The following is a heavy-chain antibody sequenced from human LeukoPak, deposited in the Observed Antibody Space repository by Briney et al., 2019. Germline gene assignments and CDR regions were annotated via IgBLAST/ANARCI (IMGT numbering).Heavy chain of an antibody. CDR2: IYSSGST. V-gene: IGHV4-39*01. D-gene: IGHD1-26*01. CDR3: ARQGVVGATGFDY. J-gene: IGHJ4*02. CDR1: GGSISSISYY. Sequence: SETLSLTCSVSGGSISSISYYWGWIRQPPGKGLEWIGNIYSSGSTYNNPSLKSRVIISVDTSKNQFPLKLTSVTAADTAVYYCARQGVVGATGFDYWGQGTLVTVSS.